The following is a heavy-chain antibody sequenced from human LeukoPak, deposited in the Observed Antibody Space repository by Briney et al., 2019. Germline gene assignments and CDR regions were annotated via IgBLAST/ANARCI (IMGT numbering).Heavy chain of an antibody. Sequence: AASVKVSCKASGYTFTGYYMHWVRQAPGQGLEWMGWINPNSGGTNYAQKFQGRVTMTRDTSISTAYMELSRLRSDDTAVYYCARDLGIVVVPAAHEYLHDAFDIWGQGTMVTVSS. J-gene: IGHJ3*02. CDR1: GYTFTGYY. V-gene: IGHV1-2*02. CDR3: ARDLGIVVVPAAHEYLHDAFDI. CDR2: INPNSGGT. D-gene: IGHD2-2*01.